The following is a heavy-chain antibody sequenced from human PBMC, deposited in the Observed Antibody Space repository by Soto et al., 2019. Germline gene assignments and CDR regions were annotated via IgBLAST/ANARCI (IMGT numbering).Heavy chain of an antibody. CDR2: ISAYNGNT. D-gene: IGHD1-7*01. J-gene: IGHJ6*03. CDR1: GYTFTSYG. V-gene: IGHV1-18*04. Sequence: AASVKVSCKASGYTFTSYGISWVRQAPGQGLEWMGWISAYNGNTNYAQKLQGRVTMTTDTSTSTAYMELRSLRSDDTAVYYCARLTGTTVYYYYYMDVWGKGTTVTVSS. CDR3: ARLTGTTVYYYYYMDV.